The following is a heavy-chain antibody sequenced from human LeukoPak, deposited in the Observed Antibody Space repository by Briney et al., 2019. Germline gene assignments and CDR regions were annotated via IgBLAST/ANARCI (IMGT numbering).Heavy chain of an antibody. CDR2: IIPLFGTA. CDR3: ARVSFTMVRGVIISGPNWFDP. Sequence: SVKVSCKASGGTFNSYAISWVRQAPGQGLEWMGGIIPLFGTANYAQKFQGRVTITADKSTSTAYMELSSLRSEDTAVYYCARVSFTMVRGVIISGPNWFDPWGQGTLVTVSS. J-gene: IGHJ5*02. CDR1: GGTFNSYA. D-gene: IGHD3-10*01. V-gene: IGHV1-69*06.